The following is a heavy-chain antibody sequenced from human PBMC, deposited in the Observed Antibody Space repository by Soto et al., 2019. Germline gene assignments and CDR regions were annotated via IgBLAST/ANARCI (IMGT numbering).Heavy chain of an antibody. Sequence: PWWSLRLSCAAAGFTFVTYWMSWVRRAPGKGVEWVATIVPDGSEKYYVDSVKGRFTISRDNAKNSLYLQMQSLRAEDTAMYYCARDGVGYCRSRSCDRDRPQYHFGMDVWGQGTTVTVSS. CDR1: GFTFVTYW. CDR3: ARDGVGYCRSRSCDRDRPQYHFGMDV. J-gene: IGHJ6*02. V-gene: IGHV3-7*01. D-gene: IGHD2-2*02. CDR2: IVPDGSEK.